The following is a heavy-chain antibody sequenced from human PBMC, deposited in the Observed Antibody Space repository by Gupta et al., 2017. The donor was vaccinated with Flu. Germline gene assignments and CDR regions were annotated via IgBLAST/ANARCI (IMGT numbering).Heavy chain of an antibody. CDR3: ARSRQQHRVEYYYGMDV. CDR1: FSDHY. J-gene: IGHJ6*02. D-gene: IGHD6-13*01. Sequence: FSDHYMSWIRQAPGKGLEWISYITSSGGSLYYADSVRGRFTISKDNAENALYLQMNSLRVDDTAVYYCARSRQQHRVEYYYGMDVWGQGTTVTVS. CDR2: ITSSGGSL. V-gene: IGHV3-11*01.